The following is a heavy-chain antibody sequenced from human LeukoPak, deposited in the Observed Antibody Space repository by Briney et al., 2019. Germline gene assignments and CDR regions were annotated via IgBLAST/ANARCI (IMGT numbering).Heavy chain of an antibody. D-gene: IGHD6-13*01. V-gene: IGHV3-7*01. CDR3: ARDLRWSSRPGLDI. Sequence: LTGGSLRLSCAASGFTFSSYWMSWVRQAPGKGLEWVANIKHDGSEKYYVDSVKGRFTISRDNAKNSLYLQMSSLRAEDTAVYYCARDLRWSSRPGLDIWGQGTMVTVSS. CDR1: GFTFSSYW. CDR2: IKHDGSEK. J-gene: IGHJ3*02.